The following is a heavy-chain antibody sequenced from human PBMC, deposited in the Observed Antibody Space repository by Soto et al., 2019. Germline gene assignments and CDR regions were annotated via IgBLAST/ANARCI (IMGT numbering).Heavy chain of an antibody. V-gene: IGHV3-49*04. CDR3: TRFGIYGDFTFDY. CDR2: IRSKAYGGTT. J-gene: IGHJ4*02. D-gene: IGHD4-17*01. CDR1: GFTFGDYA. Sequence: GVLRLSCTASGFTFGDYAMSWVRQAPGKGLEWVGFIRSKAYGGTTEYAASVKGRFTISRDDSKSIAYLQMNSLKTEDTAVYYCTRFGIYGDFTFDYWGQGTLVTVSS.